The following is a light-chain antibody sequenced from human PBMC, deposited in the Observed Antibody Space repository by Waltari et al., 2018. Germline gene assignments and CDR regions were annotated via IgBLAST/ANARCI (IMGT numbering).Light chain of an antibody. J-gene: IGKJ4*01. V-gene: IGKV1-39*01. CDR2: AAS. Sequence: DFQMTQSPSSLSASVGDRVTITCRASQSISTYLNWYQQKPGKAPNLLIYAASSLQSGVPSRCSGSGSGTDFTLTISNLQPEDFATYYCQQSYSPLTFGGGTKVEIK. CDR3: QQSYSPLT. CDR1: QSISTY.